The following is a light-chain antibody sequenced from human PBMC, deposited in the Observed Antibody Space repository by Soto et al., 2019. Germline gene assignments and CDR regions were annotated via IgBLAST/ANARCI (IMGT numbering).Light chain of an antibody. J-gene: IGKJ3*01. CDR1: QPIDTS. CDR2: AAS. Sequence: DIQMTQAPSSPSASVGDRVTITCRASQPIDTSLNWYQQKPGNAPRLLIYAASSLQSGVPLRFCGSGSGTDFTLTISSLQPEDFATYYCQQSYSSPFTFGPGTTVDIK. V-gene: IGKV1-39*01. CDR3: QQSYSSPFT.